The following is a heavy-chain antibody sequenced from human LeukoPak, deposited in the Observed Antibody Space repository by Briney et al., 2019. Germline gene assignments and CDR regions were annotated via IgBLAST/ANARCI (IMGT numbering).Heavy chain of an antibody. CDR1: GGSISSYY. V-gene: IGHV4-4*07. CDR3: ARGKVAAGTPGQNSWDY. Sequence: SETLSLTCTVSGGSISSYYWNWIRQPAGKGLEWIGRIHTSGSTNYNPSLKSRVTMSVDTSKNQFSLKLSSVTAADTAVYYCARGKVAAGTPGQNSWDYWGQGTLVTVSS. J-gene: IGHJ4*02. CDR2: IHTSGST. D-gene: IGHD6-13*01.